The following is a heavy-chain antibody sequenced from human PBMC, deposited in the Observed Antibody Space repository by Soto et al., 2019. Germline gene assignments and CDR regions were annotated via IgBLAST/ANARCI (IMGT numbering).Heavy chain of an antibody. J-gene: IGHJ6*02. CDR3: ARDQYAAYDILTGYYLYYYYGMDV. CDR2: ISSSSSYI. Sequence: PGGSLRLSCVASGFTFSGYSLSWVRQAPGEGLEWVSSISSSSSYIYYADSVKGRFTISRDNAKNSLYLQMNSLRAEDTAVYYCARDQYAAYDILTGYYLYYYYGMDVWGQGTTVTVSS. CDR1: GFTFSGYS. V-gene: IGHV3-21*01. D-gene: IGHD3-9*01.